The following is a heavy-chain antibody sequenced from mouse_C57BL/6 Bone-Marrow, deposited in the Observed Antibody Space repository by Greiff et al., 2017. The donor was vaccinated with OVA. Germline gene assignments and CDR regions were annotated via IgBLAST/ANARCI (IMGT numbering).Heavy chain of an antibody. CDR3: ARQDWDGDYFDY. Sequence: VQLKESGGGLVKPGGSLKLSCAASGFTFSSYTMSWVRQTPEKRLEWVATISGGGGNTYYPDSVKGRFTISRDNAKNTLYLQMSSLRSEDTALYYCARQDWDGDYFDYWGQGTTLTVSS. V-gene: IGHV5-9*01. J-gene: IGHJ2*01. CDR1: GFTFSSYT. CDR2: ISGGGGNT. D-gene: IGHD4-1*01.